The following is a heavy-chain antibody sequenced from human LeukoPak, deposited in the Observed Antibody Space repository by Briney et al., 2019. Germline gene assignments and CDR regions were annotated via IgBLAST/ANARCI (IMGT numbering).Heavy chain of an antibody. V-gene: IGHV3-7*01. CDR2: IKQDGSEK. CDR1: GFTFSSYS. Sequence: GGSLRLSCAASGFTFSSYSMNWVRQAPGKGLEWVANIKQDGSEKYYVDSVKGRFTISRDNAKNSLYLQMNSLRAEDTAMYYCARDHYDSSGYPNWFDPWGQGTLVTVSS. CDR3: ARDHYDSSGYPNWFDP. D-gene: IGHD3-22*01. J-gene: IGHJ5*02.